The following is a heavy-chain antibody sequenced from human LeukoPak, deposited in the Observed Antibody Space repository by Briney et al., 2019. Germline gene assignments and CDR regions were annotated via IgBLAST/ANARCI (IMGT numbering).Heavy chain of an antibody. CDR1: GGSISSSSYY. D-gene: IGHD6-13*01. CDR2: IHYSGST. Sequence: SETLSLTCTVSGGSISSSSYYWGWIRQPPGKGLEWIGSIHYSGSTYYNPSLKSRVTISVDTSKNQFSLKLSSVTAADTAVYYCARLAAAEHYYYYYMDVWGKGTTVTISS. CDR3: ARLAAAEHYYYYYMDV. V-gene: IGHV4-39*07. J-gene: IGHJ6*03.